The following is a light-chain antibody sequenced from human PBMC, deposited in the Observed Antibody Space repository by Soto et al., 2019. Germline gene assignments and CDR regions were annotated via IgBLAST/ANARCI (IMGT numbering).Light chain of an antibody. V-gene: IGKV3-11*01. Sequence: EIVLTQSPATLSLSPGDRATVSCRASQSVSILVAWYQQKPAQSPRLLIYDASNRATGIPDRFSGSGSGADFTLTISSLEPEDFAVYYCQQRISWPPTFGQGTRLEIK. J-gene: IGKJ5*01. CDR3: QQRISWPPT. CDR1: QSVSIL. CDR2: DAS.